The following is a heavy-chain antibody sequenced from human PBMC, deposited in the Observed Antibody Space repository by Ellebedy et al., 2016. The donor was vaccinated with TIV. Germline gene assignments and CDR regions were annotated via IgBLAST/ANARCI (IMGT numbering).Heavy chain of an antibody. CDR3: AREKGGKYYFDY. J-gene: IGHJ4*02. Sequence: AASVTVSCKASGYTFTGYYMHWVRQAPGQGLEWMGWINPNSGGTNYAQKFQGRVTMTRDTSISTAYMELSRLRSDDTAVYYCAREKGGKYYFDYWGQGTLVTVSS. V-gene: IGHV1-2*02. CDR2: INPNSGGT. CDR1: GYTFTGYY.